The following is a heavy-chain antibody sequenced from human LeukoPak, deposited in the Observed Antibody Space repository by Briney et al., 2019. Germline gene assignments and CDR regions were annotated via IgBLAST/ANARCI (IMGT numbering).Heavy chain of an antibody. V-gene: IGHV1-8*01. D-gene: IGHD3-10*01. CDR3: ASANSGSPAFSYMDV. Sequence: GASVKVSCKASGYTFTSYDINWVRQATGQGLEWMGWMNPNSGNTGYAQKFQGRVTMTRNTSISTAYMELSSLRSEDTAVYYCASANSGSPAFSYMDVWGKGTTVTVSS. CDR2: MNPNSGNT. J-gene: IGHJ6*03. CDR1: GYTFTSYD.